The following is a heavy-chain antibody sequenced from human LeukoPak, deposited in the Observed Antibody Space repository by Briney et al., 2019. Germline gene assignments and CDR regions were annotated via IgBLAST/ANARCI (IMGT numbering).Heavy chain of an antibody. CDR3: ARVGRREDWYFDL. D-gene: IGHD1-26*01. CDR1: GGSISSYY. Sequence: NPSETLSLTCTVSGGSISSYYWSWIRQPPGKGLEWIGYIYYSGSTNYNPSLKSRVTISVDTSKNQFSLKLSSVTAADTAVYYCARVGRREDWYFDLWGRGTLVTVSS. V-gene: IGHV4-59*01. CDR2: IYYSGST. J-gene: IGHJ2*01.